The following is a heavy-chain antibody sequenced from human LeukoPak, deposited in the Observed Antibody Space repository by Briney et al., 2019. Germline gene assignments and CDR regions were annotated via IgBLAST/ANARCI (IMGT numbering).Heavy chain of an antibody. Sequence: GGSLRLSCAASGFTFDDYAMHWVRQAPGKGLGWVSGISWNSGSICYADSVKGRFTISRDNAKNSLYLQMNSLRAEDTALYYCAKDIAGLWFGAFDYWGQGTLVTVSS. J-gene: IGHJ4*02. CDR3: AKDIAGLWFGAFDY. CDR1: GFTFDDYA. D-gene: IGHD3-10*01. V-gene: IGHV3-9*01. CDR2: ISWNSGSI.